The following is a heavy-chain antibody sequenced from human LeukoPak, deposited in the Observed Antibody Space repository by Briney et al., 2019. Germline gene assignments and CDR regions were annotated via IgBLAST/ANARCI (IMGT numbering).Heavy chain of an antibody. V-gene: IGHV4-34*01. CDR3: ARPPSGGRRRAFDI. Sequence: SETLSLTCAVYGGSFSGYYWSWIRQPPGKGLEWIGEINHSGSTNYNPSLKSRVTISVDTSKNQFSLKLSSVTAADTAVYYCARPPSGGRRRAFDIWGQGTMVTASS. J-gene: IGHJ3*02. CDR1: GGSFSGYY. CDR2: INHSGST. D-gene: IGHD3-16*01.